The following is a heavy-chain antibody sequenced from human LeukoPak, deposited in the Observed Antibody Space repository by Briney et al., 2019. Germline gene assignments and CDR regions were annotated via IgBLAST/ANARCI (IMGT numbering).Heavy chain of an antibody. CDR1: GYTFTSYG. Sequence: ASVKVSCKASGYTFTSYGISWVRQAPGQGLEWMGWISAYNGNTNYAQKLQGRVTMTTDTSTSTAYMELSRLRSDDTAVYYCARDYYGSGSFDYWGQGTLVTVSS. CDR2: ISAYNGNT. CDR3: ARDYYGSGSFDY. V-gene: IGHV1-18*01. J-gene: IGHJ4*02. D-gene: IGHD3-10*01.